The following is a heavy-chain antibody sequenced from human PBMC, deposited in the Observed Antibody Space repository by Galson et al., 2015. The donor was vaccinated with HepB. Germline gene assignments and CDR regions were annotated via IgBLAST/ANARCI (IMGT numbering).Heavy chain of an antibody. V-gene: IGHV5-51*01. CDR1: GYSFTNYW. CDR2: ISPDDSHT. J-gene: IGHJ4*02. Sequence: QSGAEVKKPRESLKISCKASGYSFTNYWIGWVRQMPGKGLEWMGIISPDDSHTTYSPAFQGQYTISADRFANSADLGWNSREASDTAMYYCASHNRLVAHHESDCWGRGSLVTVSS. D-gene: IGHD3-16*01. CDR3: ASHNRLVAHHESDC.